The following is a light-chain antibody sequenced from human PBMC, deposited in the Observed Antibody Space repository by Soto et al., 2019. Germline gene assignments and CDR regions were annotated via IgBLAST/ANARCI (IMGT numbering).Light chain of an antibody. Sequence: DIQMTQSPSTLSGSVGDRVTITCRASQTISSWLAWYQQKPGKAPKLLIYKASTLKSGVPSRFSGRGSGTEFTLTISSLQPDDFATYYCQHYNSYSEAFGQGTKVDIK. CDR3: QHYNSYSEA. CDR1: QTISSW. CDR2: KAS. V-gene: IGKV1-5*03. J-gene: IGKJ1*01.